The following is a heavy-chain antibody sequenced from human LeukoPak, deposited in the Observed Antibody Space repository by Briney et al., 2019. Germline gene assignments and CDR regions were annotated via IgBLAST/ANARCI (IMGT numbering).Heavy chain of an antibody. V-gene: IGHV3-23*01. CDR2: ISGSGGST. D-gene: IGHD5-18*01. CDR3: AKTLGYGYPRVIPDY. Sequence: GGSLRLSCAASGFTFSNAWMSWVRQAPGKGLEWVSAISGSGGSTYYADSVKGRFTISRDNSKNTLYLQMNSLRAEDTAVYYCAKTLGYGYPRVIPDYWGQGTLVTVSS. CDR1: GFTFSNAW. J-gene: IGHJ4*02.